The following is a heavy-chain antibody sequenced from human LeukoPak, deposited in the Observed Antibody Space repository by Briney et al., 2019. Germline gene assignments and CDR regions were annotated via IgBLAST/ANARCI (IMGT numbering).Heavy chain of an antibody. J-gene: IGHJ4*02. V-gene: IGHV3-48*04. CDR2: ISSSSSTI. CDR1: GFTFSSYS. D-gene: IGHD3-22*01. Sequence: GSLRLSCAASGFTFSSYSMNWVRQAPGKGLEWVSYISSSSSTIYYADFVKGRFTISRDNAKNSLYLQMNSLRAEDTAVYYCARGRYYYDSSGYQTPLDYWGQGTLVTVSS. CDR3: ARGRYYYDSSGYQTPLDY.